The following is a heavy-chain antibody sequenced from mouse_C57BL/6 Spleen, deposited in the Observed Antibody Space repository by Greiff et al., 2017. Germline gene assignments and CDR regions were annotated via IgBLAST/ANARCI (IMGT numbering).Heavy chain of an antibody. D-gene: IGHD2-3*01. CDR3: AREWLLRGAMDY. J-gene: IGHJ4*01. CDR2: ISSGSSTI. Sequence: EVHLVESGGGLVKPGGSLKLSCAASGFTFSDYGMHWVRQAPEKGLEWVAYISSGSSTIYYADTVKGRFTISRDNAKNTLFLQMTSLRSEDTAMYYCAREWLLRGAMDYWGQGTSVTVSS. CDR1: GFTFSDYG. V-gene: IGHV5-17*01.